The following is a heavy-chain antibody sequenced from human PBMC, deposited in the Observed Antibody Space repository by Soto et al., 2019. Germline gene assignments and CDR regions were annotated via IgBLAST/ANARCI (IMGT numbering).Heavy chain of an antibody. J-gene: IGHJ6*02. CDR3: ASGDYDFWSGPGGGMDV. Sequence: QVQLVQSGAEVKKPGSSVKVSCKASGGTFSSYAISWVRQAPGQGLEWMGGIIPTFGTANYAQKLQGRVTITADDSTSTAYIELSSLRSEDTAVYYCASGDYDFWSGPGGGMDVWGQGTTVTVSS. CDR2: IIPTFGTA. D-gene: IGHD3-3*01. CDR1: GGTFSSYA. V-gene: IGHV1-69*12.